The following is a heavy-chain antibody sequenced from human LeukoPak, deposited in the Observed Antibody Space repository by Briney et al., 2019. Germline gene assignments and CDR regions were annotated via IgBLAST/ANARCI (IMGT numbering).Heavy chain of an antibody. Sequence: ASVKVSCKASGYTFTNYYMHWVRHAPGQGLEWRGIINPSDGGATYAQKFQGRVTMTRDTSTSTVYMELSSLRSQDTAVHYCARYIGDCKGWYFDLWGRGTLVTVSS. CDR2: INPSDGGA. CDR3: ARYIGDCKGWYFDL. D-gene: IGHD2-21*01. CDR1: GYTFTNYY. J-gene: IGHJ2*01. V-gene: IGHV1-46*03.